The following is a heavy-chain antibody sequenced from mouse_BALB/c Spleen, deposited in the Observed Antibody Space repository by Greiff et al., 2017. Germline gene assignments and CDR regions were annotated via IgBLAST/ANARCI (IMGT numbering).Heavy chain of an antibody. CDR2: ISYDGSN. CDR3: AREGTVVYYYAMDY. V-gene: IGHV3-6*02. CDR1: GYSITSGYY. D-gene: IGHD1-1*01. Sequence: EVQLQESGPGLVKPSQSLSLTCSVTGYSITSGYYWNWIRQFPGNKLEWMGYISYDGSNNYNPSLKNRISITRDTSKNQFFLKLNSVTTEDTATYYCAREGTVVYYYAMDYWGQGTSVTVSS. J-gene: IGHJ4*01.